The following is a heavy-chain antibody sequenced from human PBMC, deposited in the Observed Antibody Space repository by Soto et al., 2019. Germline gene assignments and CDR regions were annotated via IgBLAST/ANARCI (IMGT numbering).Heavy chain of an antibody. CDR1: GYTFTSYY. J-gene: IGHJ4*02. D-gene: IGHD3-22*01. CDR2: INPITGGT. Sequence: ASVKVSCKASGYTFTSYYIHWVRQAPGQGLEWMGWINPITGGTNYAPKFQGRVTMTRDTSITTAYMELSRLRSDDTAVYYCARNYYDSSGRDYLDYWGQGTPVTVSS. CDR3: ARNYYDSSGRDYLDY. V-gene: IGHV1-2*02.